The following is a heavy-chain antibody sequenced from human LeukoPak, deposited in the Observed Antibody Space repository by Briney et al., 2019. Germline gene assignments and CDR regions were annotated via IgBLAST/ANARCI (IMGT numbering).Heavy chain of an antibody. Sequence: GGSLRLSCAASGFTFSSYSMNWVRQAPGKGREWVSAIRGSGGSTYYADSVKGQFTISRDNSKNTLYLQMNSLRAEDTAVYYCAKAPPVTTDYYYYSGRDVWGQGTTVTVSS. CDR3: AKAPPVTTDYYYYSGRDV. V-gene: IGHV3-23*01. CDR2: IRGSGGST. J-gene: IGHJ6*02. D-gene: IGHD4-17*01. CDR1: GFTFSSYS.